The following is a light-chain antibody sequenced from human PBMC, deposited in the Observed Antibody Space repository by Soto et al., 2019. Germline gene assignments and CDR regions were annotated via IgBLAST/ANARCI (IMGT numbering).Light chain of an antibody. CDR3: QQRSNWIT. Sequence: EIVMTQSPATLSVSPGERATLSLRASQSVSSNLVWYQQKPGQAPRLLIYGASSRATGVPARFSGSGSGTDFILTISSLEPEDFAIYYCQQRSNWITFGQGTRLEIK. CDR1: QSVSSN. V-gene: IGKV3-15*01. CDR2: GAS. J-gene: IGKJ5*01.